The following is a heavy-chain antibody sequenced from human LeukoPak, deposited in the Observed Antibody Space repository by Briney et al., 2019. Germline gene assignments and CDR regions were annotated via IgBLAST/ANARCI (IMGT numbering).Heavy chain of an antibody. CDR3: ARGWMVKYYFDY. CDR2: ISGSGLRT. V-gene: IGHV3-23*01. Sequence: GGSARLSCAASGFIFSNYAMAWVRQTPGKGLEWVSAISGSGLRTNYADSARGRFTISRDNSKNTVDLQMDSLRAEDTAIYYCARGWMVKYYFDYWGQGTLVTVSS. D-gene: IGHD6-19*01. CDR1: GFIFSNYA. J-gene: IGHJ4*02.